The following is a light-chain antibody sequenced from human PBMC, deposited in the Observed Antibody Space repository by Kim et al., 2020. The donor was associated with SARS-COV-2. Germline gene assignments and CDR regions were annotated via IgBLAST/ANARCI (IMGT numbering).Light chain of an antibody. CDR1: QTVSSSY. CDR3: QQYGSSPLT. CDR2: AAS. V-gene: IGKV3-20*01. Sequence: ETVLTQSPGTLSLSPGERATLSCRASQTVSSSYLAWYQQKPGQAPRLLIYAASSRATGIPDRFSGSGSGTDFTLTISRLEPEDFAVYYCQQYGSSPLTFGQGTRLEIK. J-gene: IGKJ5*01.